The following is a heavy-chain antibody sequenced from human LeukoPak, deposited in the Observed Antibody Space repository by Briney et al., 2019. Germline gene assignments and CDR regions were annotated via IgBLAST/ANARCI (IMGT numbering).Heavy chain of an antibody. CDR2: ISSSGSTI. CDR1: GFTFSSYE. D-gene: IGHD2-15*01. Sequence: GGSLRLSCAASGFTFSSYEMNWVRQAPGKGLEWVSYISSSGSTIYYADSVKGRFTISRDNAKNTLYLQMNSLRAEDTAVYYCARTIVVVVAAPDAFDIWGQGTMVTVSS. J-gene: IGHJ3*02. CDR3: ARTIVVVVAAPDAFDI. V-gene: IGHV3-48*03.